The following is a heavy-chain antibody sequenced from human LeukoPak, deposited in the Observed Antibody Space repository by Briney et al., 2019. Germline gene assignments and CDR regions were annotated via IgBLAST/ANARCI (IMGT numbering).Heavy chain of an antibody. V-gene: IGHV3-30*14. Sequence: GGSLRLSCAASGFTFSSYAMHWVRQAPGKGLEWVAVISYDGSSGTYADSVKGRFTISRDNSKNTLYLQMNSLRAEDTAVYYCARGAGYNYPYYFDYWGQGTLVTVSS. CDR1: GFTFSSYA. CDR2: ISYDGSSG. CDR3: ARGAGYNYPYYFDY. J-gene: IGHJ4*02. D-gene: IGHD5-24*01.